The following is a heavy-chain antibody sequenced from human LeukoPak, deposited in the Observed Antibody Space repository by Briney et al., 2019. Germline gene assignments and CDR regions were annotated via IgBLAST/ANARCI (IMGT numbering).Heavy chain of an antibody. CDR1: GFTFSDYY. CDR3: ARVGVYYYDSSGYSNWFDP. D-gene: IGHD3-22*01. Sequence: GGSLRLSCAASGFTFSDYYMSWIRQAPGKGLEWVSYISSSGSTIYYADSVKGRFTISRDNAKNSLYLQMNSLRAEDTAVHYCARVGVYYYDSSGYSNWFDPWGQGTLVTVSS. CDR2: ISSSGSTI. V-gene: IGHV3-11*04. J-gene: IGHJ5*02.